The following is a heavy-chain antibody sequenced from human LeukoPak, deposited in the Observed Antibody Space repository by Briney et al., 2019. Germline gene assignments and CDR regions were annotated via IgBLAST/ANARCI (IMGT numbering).Heavy chain of an antibody. V-gene: IGHV3-30*03. CDR2: ISYNGSNK. CDR3: WALTGVGGVDY. CDR1: GFSFSSYY. Sequence: AESLRLSCAASGFSFSSYYMHWVRQAPGKGLEWVALISYNGSNKYYADSVKGRFTVARDKSKYTLYLQTNSLRAEATALYYCWALTGVGGVDYWGQGTLVTVSS. D-gene: IGHD1-26*01. J-gene: IGHJ4*02.